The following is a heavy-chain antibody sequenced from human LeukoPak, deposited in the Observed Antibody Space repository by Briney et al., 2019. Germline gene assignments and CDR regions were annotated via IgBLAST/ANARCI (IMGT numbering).Heavy chain of an antibody. CDR3: ARGHIDYPGDY. CDR2: INHSGST. D-gene: IGHD2-21*01. Sequence: SETLSLTCTVSGGSISSSSYYWGWIRQPPGKGLEWIGEINHSGSTNYNPSLKSRVTISVDTSKNQFSLKLSSVTAADTAVYYCARGHIDYPGDYWGQGTLVTVSS. CDR1: GGSISSSSYY. V-gene: IGHV4-39*07. J-gene: IGHJ4*02.